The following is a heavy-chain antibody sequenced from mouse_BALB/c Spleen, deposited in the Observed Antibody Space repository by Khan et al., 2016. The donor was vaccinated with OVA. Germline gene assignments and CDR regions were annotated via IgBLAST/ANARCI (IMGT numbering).Heavy chain of an antibody. CDR2: IDPSKSET. CDR3: ARGGYGSPFAY. J-gene: IGHJ3*01. D-gene: IGHD1-1*01. Sequence: QVQLQQSGPELVRPGASVKMSCKASGYTFTSFWIHWVKQRPGQGLEWIGMIDPSKSETRLNQKFKDKATLNVDKSSKPAYMQLSRLTSEDSAVYYCARGGYGSPFAYWGQGTLVTVSA. V-gene: IGHV1S127*01. CDR1: GYTFTSFW.